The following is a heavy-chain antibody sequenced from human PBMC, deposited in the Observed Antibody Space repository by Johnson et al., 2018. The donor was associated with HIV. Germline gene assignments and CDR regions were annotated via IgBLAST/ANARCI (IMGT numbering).Heavy chain of an antibody. Sequence: VQLVESGGGVVQPGRSLTLSCAASRFTFSSYAMHWVRQAPGKGLEYVSAISSNGGSTYYANSVKGRFTISRDNSKNTLYLQMNSLRPEDTAVYYCARDARYSRSWPDAFDIWGQGTMVTVSP. CDR2: ISSNGGST. CDR3: ARDARYSRSWPDAFDI. CDR1: RFTFSSYA. J-gene: IGHJ3*02. D-gene: IGHD6-13*01. V-gene: IGHV3-64*01.